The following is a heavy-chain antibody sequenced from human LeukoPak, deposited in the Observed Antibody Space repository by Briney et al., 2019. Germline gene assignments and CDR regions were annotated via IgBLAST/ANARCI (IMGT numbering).Heavy chain of an antibody. D-gene: IGHD2-8*01. J-gene: IGHJ5*02. CDR1: GGSITTDY. Sequence: PSETLSLTCTVSGGSITTDYWNWIRPPARKGLEWVGLIYPSGSTKYNPSLKRRVTISLAKSKNQFSLKLSSVTAADTALYYCARTIHEWGWFDPWGQGTLVTVSS. V-gene: IGHV4-4*07. CDR2: IYPSGST. CDR3: ARTIHEWGWFDP.